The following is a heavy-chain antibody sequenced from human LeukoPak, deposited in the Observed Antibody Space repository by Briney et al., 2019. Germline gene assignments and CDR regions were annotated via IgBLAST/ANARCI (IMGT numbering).Heavy chain of an antibody. J-gene: IGHJ3*02. Sequence: GGSLRLSCAASGFTFSSYEMNWVRQAPGKGLEWVSYISSSGSTIYYADSVKGRFTISRDNAKNSLYLQMNSLRAEDTAFYYCARDRDQWLEAFDIWGQGTMVTVSS. D-gene: IGHD6-19*01. CDR2: ISSSGSTI. CDR1: GFTFSSYE. CDR3: ARDRDQWLEAFDI. V-gene: IGHV3-48*03.